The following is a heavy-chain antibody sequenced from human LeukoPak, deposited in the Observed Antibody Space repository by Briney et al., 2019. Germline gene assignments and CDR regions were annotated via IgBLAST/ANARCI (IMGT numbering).Heavy chain of an antibody. V-gene: IGHV3-30*14. D-gene: IGHD3-3*01. J-gene: IGHJ4*02. CDR2: ISYDRSNK. CDR3: ARAPRWSGYHNYFDY. Sequence: TGGSLRLSCAASGFTFSSYAMHWVRQAPGKGLEWVAVISYDRSNKYYADSVKGRFTISRDNSKNTLYLQMNSLRAEDTAVYYCARAPRWSGYHNYFDYWGQGTLVTVSS. CDR1: GFTFSSYA.